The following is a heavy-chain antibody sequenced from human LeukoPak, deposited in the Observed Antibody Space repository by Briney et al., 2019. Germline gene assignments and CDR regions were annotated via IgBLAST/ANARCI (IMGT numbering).Heavy chain of an antibody. V-gene: IGHV4-61*01. CDR1: GGSVRSGNYY. J-gene: IGHJ6*02. D-gene: IGHD2-15*01. CDR2: INHSGST. Sequence: SETLSLTCSVSGGSVRSGNYYWSWIRQPPGKGLEWIGEINHSGSTNYNPSLKSRVTISVDTSKNQFSLKLSSVTAADTAVYYCARVGYCSGGSCSWWGGYYYYYYGMDVWGQGTTVTVSS. CDR3: ARVGYCSGGSCSWWGGYYYYYYGMDV.